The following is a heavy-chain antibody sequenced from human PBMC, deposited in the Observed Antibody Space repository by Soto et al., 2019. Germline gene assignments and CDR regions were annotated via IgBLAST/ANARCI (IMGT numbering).Heavy chain of an antibody. V-gene: IGHV3-15*07. Sequence: EVQLVESGGGLVKPGGSLRLSCAPSGFTFSNAWMNWVRQAPGKGLEWVGRIKSKTDGGTTDYAAPVKGRFTISRDDSKNTLYLQMNSLKTEDTAVYYCTTFPQYYYDSSGYRAFDIWGQGTMVTVSS. CDR1: GFTFSNAW. J-gene: IGHJ3*02. CDR3: TTFPQYYYDSSGYRAFDI. D-gene: IGHD3-22*01. CDR2: IKSKTDGGTT.